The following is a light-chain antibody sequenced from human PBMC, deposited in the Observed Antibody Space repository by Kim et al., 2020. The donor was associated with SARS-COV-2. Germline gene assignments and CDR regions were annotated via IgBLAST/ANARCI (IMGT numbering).Light chain of an antibody. CDR1: SGHSSYA. CDR2: LNSDGSH. J-gene: IGLJ3*02. V-gene: IGLV4-69*01. Sequence: QLVLTQSPSASASLGASVKLTCTLSSGHSSYAIAWHQQQPEKGPRYLMKLNSDGSHSKGDGIPDRFSGSSSGAERYLTISSLQSEDEADYYCQTWGTGIPVFGGVTQLNVL. CDR3: QTWGTGIPV.